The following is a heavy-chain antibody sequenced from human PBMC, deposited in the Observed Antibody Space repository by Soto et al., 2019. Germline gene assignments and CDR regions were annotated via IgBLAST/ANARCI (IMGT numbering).Heavy chain of an antibody. D-gene: IGHD3-22*01. V-gene: IGHV4-39*01. CDR1: GGSISSSSYY. CDR3: ARQSSTMIVVVTRPFDY. J-gene: IGHJ4*02. Sequence: LTCTVSGGSISSSSYYWGWIRQPPGKGLEWIGSIYYSGSTYYNPSLKSRVTISVDTSKNQFSLKLSSVTAADTAVYYCARQSSTMIVVVTRPFDYWGQGTLVTVSS. CDR2: IYYSGST.